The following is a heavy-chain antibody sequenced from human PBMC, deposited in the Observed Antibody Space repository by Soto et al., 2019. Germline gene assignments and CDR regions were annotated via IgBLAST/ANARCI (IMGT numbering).Heavy chain of an antibody. J-gene: IGHJ5*02. Sequence: PAETLSLTCSVSGGTISGYYWTWIRQPAGKGLEWIWRVYSSGNTKYNPYLQSRVNMSLDTSNNQFSLRLTSLTAADTAVYYCARGQRCPDWFHXWGQVTLVPASX. CDR1: GGTISGYY. CDR3: ARGQRCPDWFHX. V-gene: IGHV4-4*07. CDR2: VYSSGNT.